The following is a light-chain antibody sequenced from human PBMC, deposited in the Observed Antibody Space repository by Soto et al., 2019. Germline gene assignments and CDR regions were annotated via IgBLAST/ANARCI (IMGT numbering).Light chain of an antibody. CDR1: SSDVGGYNY. V-gene: IGLV2-14*03. Sequence: QSALTRPASVPGSPGQPITTSSTETSSDVGGYNYVSWYQHHPGKAPKPMIYDVSNRPSGVSNRFSGSKSGNTASLTISGLQAEDEADYYCSSYTSSSTLGVFGGGTQLTVL. CDR3: SSYTSSSTLGV. J-gene: IGLJ3*02. CDR2: DVS.